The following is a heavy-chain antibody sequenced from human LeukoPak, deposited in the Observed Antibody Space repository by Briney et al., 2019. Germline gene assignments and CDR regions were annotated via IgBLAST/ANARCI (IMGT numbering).Heavy chain of an antibody. Sequence: ASVKVSCKASGGIFSSYAISWVRQAPGQGLEWMGRIIPILGIANYAQKFQGRVTITADKSTSTAYMELSSLRSEDTAVYYCASFTMVRGLDYWGQGTLVTVSS. V-gene: IGHV1-69*04. J-gene: IGHJ4*02. D-gene: IGHD3-10*01. CDR3: ASFTMVRGLDY. CDR1: GGIFSSYA. CDR2: IIPILGIA.